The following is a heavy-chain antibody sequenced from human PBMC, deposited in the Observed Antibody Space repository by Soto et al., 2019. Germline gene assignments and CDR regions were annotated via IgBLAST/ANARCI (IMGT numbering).Heavy chain of an antibody. J-gene: IGHJ4*02. CDR1: GFTFRNHW. Sequence: EVQLVESGGGLGQPGGSLRLSCAASGFTFRNHWMSWVRQAPGKGLEWVANIRQDGNENYYVDSVNGRFTTSRDNTRNLFYLQMNSLRAEDTAVYYCARDHIDGWQCDYGGRGILVTVSS. CDR2: IRQDGNEN. CDR3: ARDHIDGWQCDY. V-gene: IGHV3-7*01. D-gene: IGHD6-19*01.